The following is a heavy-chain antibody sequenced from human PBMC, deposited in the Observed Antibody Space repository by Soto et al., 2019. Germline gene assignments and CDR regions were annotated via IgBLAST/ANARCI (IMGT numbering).Heavy chain of an antibody. V-gene: IGHV4-4*02. CDR1: AGSFNSNNW. CDR2: LYRTGAT. CDR3: GSSHPGTWVVY. Sequence: SLTLSCTCSVSAGSFNSNNWCTWVRQPPGPGLEGIGELYRTGATHYNPSLKSRVTISINKSENHLPPKVTSLTAPYTAVYYGGSSHPGTWVVYWRQGALV. J-gene: IGHJ4*02. D-gene: IGHD1-1*01.